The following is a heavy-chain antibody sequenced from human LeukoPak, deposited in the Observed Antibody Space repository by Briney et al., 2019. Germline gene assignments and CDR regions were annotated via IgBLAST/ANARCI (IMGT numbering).Heavy chain of an antibody. CDR2: ISSSSSII. Sequence: GGSLRLSCAVSGFTFSSYSMNWVRQAPGKGLEWVSYISSSSSIIYYADSVKGRFTISRDNAKNSLFLQVNSLSAEDTAVYYCARDCGGSCYSGQTYFSYYYYGMDVWGQGTTVTVSS. CDR3: ARDCGGSCYSGQTYFSYYYYGMDV. CDR1: GFTFSSYS. D-gene: IGHD2-15*01. J-gene: IGHJ6*02. V-gene: IGHV3-21*05.